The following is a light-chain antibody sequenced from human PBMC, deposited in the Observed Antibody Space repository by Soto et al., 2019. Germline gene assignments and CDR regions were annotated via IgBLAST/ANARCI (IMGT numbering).Light chain of an antibody. V-gene: IGKV1-39*01. CDR2: AAY. CDR3: KQSYSTPWT. Sequence: DIKMTQSPSSLSASVGDRVTITCRASQSISSYLNWYQQKPGKAHKLLIYAAYSLQSGVQSRFSGSGSGTDFTLTIRSLQPEDFATYYCKQSYSTPWTFGQGTKVDIK. J-gene: IGKJ1*01. CDR1: QSISSY.